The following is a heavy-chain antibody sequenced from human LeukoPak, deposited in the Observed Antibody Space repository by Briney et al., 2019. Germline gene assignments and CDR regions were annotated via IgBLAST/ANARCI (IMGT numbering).Heavy chain of an antibody. CDR3: AKQGRSSGGGDNWFDP. CDR2: ISGSGGST. D-gene: IGHD3-16*01. Sequence: GGSLRLSCAASGFTFSSYAMSWVRQAPGKGLEWVSAISGSGGSTYYADSVKGRFTISRDNSKNTLYLQMNSLRAEDTAVYYCAKQGRSSGGGDNWFDPWGQGTLVTVSS. J-gene: IGHJ5*02. CDR1: GFTFSSYA. V-gene: IGHV3-23*01.